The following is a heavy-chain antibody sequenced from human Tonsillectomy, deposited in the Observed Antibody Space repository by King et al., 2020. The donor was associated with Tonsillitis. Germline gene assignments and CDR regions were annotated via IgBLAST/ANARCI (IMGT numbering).Heavy chain of an antibody. D-gene: IGHD4-17*01. CDR3: ASASMSPSDYGDYRAHYYYYGMDV. V-gene: IGHV3-66*01. CDR1: GFTVSSNY. Sequence: VQLVESGGGLVQPGGSLRLSCAASGFTVSSNYMSWVRQAPGKGLEWVSVIYSGGSTYYADSVKGRFTISRDNSKNTLYLQMNSLRAEDTAVYYCASASMSPSDYGDYRAHYYYYGMDVWGQGTTVTVSS. CDR2: IYSGGST. J-gene: IGHJ6*02.